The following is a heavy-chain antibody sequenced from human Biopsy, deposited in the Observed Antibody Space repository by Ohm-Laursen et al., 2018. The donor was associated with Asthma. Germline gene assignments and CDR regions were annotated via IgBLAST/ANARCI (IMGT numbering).Heavy chain of an antibody. CDR2: IYWDDYN. D-gene: IGHD3-9*01. Sequence: TQTLTLTRSLSGFSLRTPGVGVGWIRQSPGKALEWLALIYWDDYNLFRPSLKRRLTITKDPSKNQVVLTMTKMDSVDSGTYYCALSQDSGFDDHSPSWFDPWGQGTLVTVSS. CDR3: ALSQDSGFDDHSPSWFDP. V-gene: IGHV2-5*02. CDR1: GFSLRTPGVG. J-gene: IGHJ5*02.